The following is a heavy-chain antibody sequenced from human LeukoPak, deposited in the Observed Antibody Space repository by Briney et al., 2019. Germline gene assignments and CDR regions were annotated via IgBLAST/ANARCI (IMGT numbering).Heavy chain of an antibody. CDR3: ARDGRYFDWTY. CDR1: GYTFTSYG. V-gene: IGHV1-18*01. D-gene: IGHD3-9*01. J-gene: IGHJ4*02. CDR2: ISGYNGKI. Sequence: ASVKVSCKASGYTFTSYGISWERQAPGQGLEWMGWISGYNGKINYAQKFQGRVTMTTDTSTSTAYMELRSLRSDDTAVYYCARDGRYFDWTYWGQGTLVTVSS.